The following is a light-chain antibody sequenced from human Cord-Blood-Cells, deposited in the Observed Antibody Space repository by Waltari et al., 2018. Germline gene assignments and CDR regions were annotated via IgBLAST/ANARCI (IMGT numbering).Light chain of an antibody. J-gene: IGKJ2*01. V-gene: IGKV2-30*01. CDR1: QSLVYSDGNTY. CDR2: KVS. Sequence: DVVMTQSPLSLLVTLGQPASISCMSMQSLVYSDGNTYLNWFQQRPGQSPRRLIYKVSNRDSGVPDRFSGSGSVTDFTLKISRVEAEDVGVYYCMQCTHWPYTFCQGTKLEIK. CDR3: MQCTHWPYT.